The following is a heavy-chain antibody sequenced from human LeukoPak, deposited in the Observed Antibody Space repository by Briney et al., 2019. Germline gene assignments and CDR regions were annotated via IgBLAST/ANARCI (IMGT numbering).Heavy chain of an antibody. CDR2: IIPILGIA. V-gene: IGHV1-69*10. J-gene: IGHJ3*02. CDR1: GGTFIIYT. Sequence: SVRVSCKDSGGTFIIYTIRWVRQAPGEGGEWMGRIIPILGIANYAQNFQGRVTITADKSTTTAYMELTSLRSEDTAVYYCARDLPYCSSTSCQGGGAFDIWGQGTMVTVSS. D-gene: IGHD2-2*01. CDR3: ARDLPYCSSTSCQGGGAFDI.